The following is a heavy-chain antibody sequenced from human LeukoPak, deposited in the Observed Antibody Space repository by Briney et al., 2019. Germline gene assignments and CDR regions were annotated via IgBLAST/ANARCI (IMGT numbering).Heavy chain of an antibody. CDR2: INWNGDST. CDR3: ARLVDFGGFDY. J-gene: IGHJ4*02. D-gene: IGHD4-23*01. Sequence: GGSLRLSCAASGFTFDDYGMTWVRQAPGKGLEWVSSINWNGDSTHYADSVRGRFTISRDNAKNSPYLQMNSLRAEDTAFYYCARLVDFGGFDYWGQETLVTVSS. CDR1: GFTFDDYG. V-gene: IGHV3-20*04.